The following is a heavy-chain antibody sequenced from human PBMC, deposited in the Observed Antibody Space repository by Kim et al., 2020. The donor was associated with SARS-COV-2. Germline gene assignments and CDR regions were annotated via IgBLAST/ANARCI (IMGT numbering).Heavy chain of an antibody. J-gene: IGHJ4*02. CDR3: ARRFMTAAGIDY. D-gene: IGHD6-13*01. CDR2: IYYSGST. Sequence: SETLSLTCTVSGGSISSSSYYWGWIRQPPGKGLEWIGSIYYSGSTYYNPSLKSRVTISVDTSKNQFSLKLSSVTAADTAVYYCARRFMTAAGIDYWGQGTLVTVSS. CDR1: GGSISSSSYY. V-gene: IGHV4-39*01.